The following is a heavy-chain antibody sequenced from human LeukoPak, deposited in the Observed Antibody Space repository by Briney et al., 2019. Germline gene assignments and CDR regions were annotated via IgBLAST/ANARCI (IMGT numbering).Heavy chain of an antibody. CDR1: GGSFSIYY. D-gene: IGHD3-22*01. CDR3: ARYSHSSGYYPYYFDY. CDR2: IYTSGST. J-gene: IGHJ4*02. V-gene: IGHV4-4*07. Sequence: PSETLSLTCTVSGGSFSIYYWSWIRQPAGKGLEWIGRIYTSGSTNYNPSLKSRVTISVDTSKNQFSLKLSSVTAADTAVYYCARYSHSSGYYPYYFDYWGQGTLVTVSS.